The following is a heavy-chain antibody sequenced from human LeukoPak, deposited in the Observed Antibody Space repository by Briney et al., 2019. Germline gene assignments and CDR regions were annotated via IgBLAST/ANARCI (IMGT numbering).Heavy chain of an antibody. J-gene: IGHJ4*02. V-gene: IGHV3-23*01. Sequence: PGGSLTLSCAVSGITLSNYGMSWVRQAPGKGLEWVAGISGSGGTTNYADSVKGRFTISRDKPKNTLYLQMNSLRAEDTAVYFCAKRGVVIRVILVGFHKEAYYFDSWGQGDLVTVSS. D-gene: IGHD3-22*01. CDR1: GITLSNYG. CDR2: ISGSGGTT. CDR3: AKRGVVIRVILVGFHKEAYYFDS.